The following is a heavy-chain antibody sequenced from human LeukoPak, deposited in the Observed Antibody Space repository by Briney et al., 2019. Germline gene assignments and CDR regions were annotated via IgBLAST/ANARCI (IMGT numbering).Heavy chain of an antibody. Sequence: GGSLRLSCAASGFTFSSYGMHWVRQAPGKGLEWVSFIRYDGGNKYYADSVKGRFTISRDNSKNTLYLQMNSLRAEDTALYYCATPGQYIYSTSYTSMWGEKTPVTVSS. CDR3: ATPGQYIYSTSYTSM. CDR1: GFTFSSYG. CDR2: IRYDGGNK. D-gene: IGHD2-2*02. V-gene: IGHV3-30*02. J-gene: IGHJ4*03.